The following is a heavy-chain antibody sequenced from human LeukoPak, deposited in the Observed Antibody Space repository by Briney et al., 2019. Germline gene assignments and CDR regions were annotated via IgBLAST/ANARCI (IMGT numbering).Heavy chain of an antibody. Sequence: GASVKVSCKASGYTFTSYDINWVRQATGQGLEWMGWMSPNSGNTGYAQKFQGRVTMTRNTSISTAYMELSSLRSEDTAVYYCATSGNYYGSGSYDLYYYYGMDVWGRGTTVTVSS. J-gene: IGHJ6*02. CDR3: ATSGNYYGSGSYDLYYYYGMDV. D-gene: IGHD3-10*01. CDR2: MSPNSGNT. CDR1: GYTFTSYD. V-gene: IGHV1-8*01.